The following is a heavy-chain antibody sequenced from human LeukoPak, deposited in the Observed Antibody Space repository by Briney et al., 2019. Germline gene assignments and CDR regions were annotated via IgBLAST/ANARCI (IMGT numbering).Heavy chain of an antibody. V-gene: IGHV4-4*02. CDR3: TRESGAFSPFGY. D-gene: IGHD1-26*01. CDR2: ISLSGVT. Sequence: PSGTLSLTCGVSGGSISSTNWWRWVRQPPGQGLEWIGEISLSGVTNYNPSLKSRVTMSLARSKNHLSLTLTSVTAADTAVYYCTRESGAFSPFGYWGQGTLVTVSS. CDR1: GGSISSTNW. J-gene: IGHJ4*02.